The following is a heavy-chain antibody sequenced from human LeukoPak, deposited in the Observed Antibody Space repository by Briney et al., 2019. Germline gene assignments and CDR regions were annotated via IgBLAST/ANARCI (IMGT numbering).Heavy chain of an antibody. J-gene: IGHJ5*02. CDR2: MNPNSGNT. D-gene: IGHD3-10*01. V-gene: IGHV1-8*01. CDR1: GYTFTSYD. CDR3: ARGRGPYYYGSGSHCNFDP. Sequence: ASVKVSCKASGYTFTSYDINWVRQATGQGLEWMGWMNPNSGNTGYAQKFQGRVTMTRNTSISTAYMELSSLRSEDTAVYYCARGRGPYYYGSGSHCNFDPWGQGTLVTVSS.